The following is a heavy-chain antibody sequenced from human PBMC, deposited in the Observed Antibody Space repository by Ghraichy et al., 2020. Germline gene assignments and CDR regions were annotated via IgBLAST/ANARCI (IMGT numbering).Heavy chain of an antibody. CDR3: ATSQLRYFDWLSRVEYFQH. Sequence: SETLSITCAVYGGSFSGYYWSWIRQPPGKGLEWIGEINHSGSTNYNPSLKSRVTISVDTSKNQFSLKLSSVTAADTAVYYCATSQLRYFDWLSRVEYFQHWGQGTLVTVSS. D-gene: IGHD3-9*01. CDR2: INHSGST. CDR1: GGSFSGYY. J-gene: IGHJ1*01. V-gene: IGHV4-34*01.